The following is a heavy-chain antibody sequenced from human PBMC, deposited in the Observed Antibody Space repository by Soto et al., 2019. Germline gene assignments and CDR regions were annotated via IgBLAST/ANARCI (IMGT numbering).Heavy chain of an antibody. D-gene: IGHD1-26*01. CDR2: ISYDGSAK. J-gene: IGHJ4*02. CDR1: GFTFSSNG. Sequence: QVQLVESGGGVVQPGRSLRLSCAASGFTFSSNGMHWVRQAPGKGLEWVAVISYDGSAKYYADSVKGRFTISRDNSKNTLYLQMNSLRAEDTAVYYCAKDRSRSWTFDYWGQGTLVTVSS. V-gene: IGHV3-30*18. CDR3: AKDRSRSWTFDY.